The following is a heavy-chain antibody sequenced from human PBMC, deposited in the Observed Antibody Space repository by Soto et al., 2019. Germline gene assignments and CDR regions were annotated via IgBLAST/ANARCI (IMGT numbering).Heavy chain of an antibody. CDR2: IRSKANSYAT. V-gene: IGHV3-73*01. CDR1: VFTFIGSA. J-gene: IGHJ6*02. CDR3: TRSNYYYYYGMDV. Sequence: PGWSLRLSCASSVFTFIGSAMHWVRQASGKGLEWVGRIRSKANSYATAYAASVKGRFTISRDDSKNTAYLQMNSLKTEDTAVYYCTRSNYYYYYGMDVWGQGTTVTVSS.